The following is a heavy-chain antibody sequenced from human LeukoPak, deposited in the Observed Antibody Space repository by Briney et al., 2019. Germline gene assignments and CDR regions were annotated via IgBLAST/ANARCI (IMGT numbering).Heavy chain of an antibody. Sequence: GGSLRLSCAASGISFSDHWMHWVRQVPGKGPVWVSRIKSDGSWTNDADSVKGRFTISRDNAKNTLYLQMNSLRVEDTAVYHCVRGVGGSTYLDYWGQGALVTVSS. J-gene: IGHJ4*02. V-gene: IGHV3-74*01. D-gene: IGHD3-16*01. CDR1: GISFSDHW. CDR3: VRGVGGSTYLDY. CDR2: IKSDGSWT.